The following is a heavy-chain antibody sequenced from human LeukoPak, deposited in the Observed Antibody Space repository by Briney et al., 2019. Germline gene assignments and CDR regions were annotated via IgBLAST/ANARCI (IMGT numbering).Heavy chain of an antibody. J-gene: IGHJ4*02. D-gene: IGHD1-1*01. Sequence: SETLSLTCTVSGGSISSYYWRWIRQPPEKGLEWIGHIYYSGSPNYNPSLKSRVTISVDTSKNQFSLNLSSVTAADTAVYYCARGNYRVSDYWGQGTLVTVSS. V-gene: IGHV4-59*01. CDR3: ARGNYRVSDY. CDR2: IYYSGSP. CDR1: GGSISSYY.